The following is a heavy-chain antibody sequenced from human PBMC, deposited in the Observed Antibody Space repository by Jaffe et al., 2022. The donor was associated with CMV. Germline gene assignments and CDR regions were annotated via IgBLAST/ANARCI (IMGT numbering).Heavy chain of an antibody. CDR2: TYYRSKWYN. V-gene: IGHV6-1*01. Sequence: QVQLQQSGPGLVKPSQTLSLTCAISGDSVSSNSAAWNWIRQSPSRGLEWLGRTYYRSKWYNDYAVSVKSRITINPDTSKNQFSLQLNSVTPEDTAVYYCAREGSVIYDSSGYSLYFDYWGQGTLVTVSS. D-gene: IGHD3-22*01. CDR1: GDSVSSNSAA. CDR3: AREGSVIYDSSGYSLYFDY. J-gene: IGHJ4*02.